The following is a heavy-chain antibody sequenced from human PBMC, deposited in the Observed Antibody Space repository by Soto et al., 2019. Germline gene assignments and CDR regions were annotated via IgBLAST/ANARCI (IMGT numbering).Heavy chain of an antibody. Sequence: SVKVSCKASGGTFSSYAISWVRQAPGQGLEWMGGIIPIFGTANYAQKFQGRVTIHADESTSTAYMELSSLRSEDTAVYYCARGPVGYSYGYRFDYWGQGTLVTVSS. J-gene: IGHJ4*02. V-gene: IGHV1-69*13. CDR3: ARGPVGYSYGYRFDY. CDR1: GGTFSSYA. D-gene: IGHD5-18*01. CDR2: IIPIFGTA.